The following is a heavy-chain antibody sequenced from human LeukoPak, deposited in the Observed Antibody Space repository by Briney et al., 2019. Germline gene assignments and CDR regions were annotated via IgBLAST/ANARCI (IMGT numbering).Heavy chain of an antibody. CDR2: IIPILGIA. Sequence: ASVKVSCKASGGTFSSYAISWVRQAPGQGLEWMGRIIPILGIANYAQKFQGRITITADKSTSTAYMELSSLRSEDTAVYYCARDPESGYCSGGSCYYGDYWGQGTLVTVSS. J-gene: IGHJ4*02. V-gene: IGHV1-69*04. CDR3: ARDPESGYCSGGSCYYGDY. CDR1: GGTFSSYA. D-gene: IGHD2-15*01.